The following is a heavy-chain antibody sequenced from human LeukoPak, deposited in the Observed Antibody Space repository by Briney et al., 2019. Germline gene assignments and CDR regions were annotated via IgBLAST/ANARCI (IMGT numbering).Heavy chain of an antibody. J-gene: IGHJ5*02. V-gene: IGHV3-9*01. CDR3: AKGTSIAVDEGWFDP. Sequence: GGSLRLSCAASGFTFDDYAMHWVRQAPGKGLEWVSGISWNSGSIGYADSVKGRFTISRDNAKNSLYLQMNSLRAEDTALYYCAKGTSIAVDEGWFDPWGQGTLVTVSS. CDR1: GFTFDDYA. CDR2: ISWNSGSI. D-gene: IGHD6-19*01.